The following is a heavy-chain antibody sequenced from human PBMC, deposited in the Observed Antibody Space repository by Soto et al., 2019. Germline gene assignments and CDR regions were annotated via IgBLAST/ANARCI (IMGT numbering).Heavy chain of an antibody. CDR3: ARDLTYYDFWSGYHVAKNYYGMDV. CDR2: IYYSGST. Sequence: SETLSLTCTVSGGSISSGGYYWSWIRQHPGKGLEWIGYIYYSGSTYYNPSLKSRVTISVDTSKNQFSLKLSSVTAADTAVYYCARDLTYYDFWSGYHVAKNYYGMDVWGQGTTVTVYS. J-gene: IGHJ6*02. V-gene: IGHV4-31*03. D-gene: IGHD3-3*01. CDR1: GGSISSGGYY.